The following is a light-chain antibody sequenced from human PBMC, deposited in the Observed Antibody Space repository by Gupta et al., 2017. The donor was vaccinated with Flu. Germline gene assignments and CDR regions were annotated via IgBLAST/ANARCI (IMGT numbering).Light chain of an antibody. V-gene: IGLV2-11*01. J-gene: IGLJ1*01. CDR2: DVT. CDR1: SNDVGGSNR. CDR3: SSYAGRVTWV. Sequence: QPAPTQPRSVSGSPGQSVTISCTGSSNDVGGSNRVSWYQQRPGKAPKLLLYDVTERPSGVPDRFSGSKSGNTASLTISGLQADDEADYYCSSYAGRVTWVFGTGTTVTVL.